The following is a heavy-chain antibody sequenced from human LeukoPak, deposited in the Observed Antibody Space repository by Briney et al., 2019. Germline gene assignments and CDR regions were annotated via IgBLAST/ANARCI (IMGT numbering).Heavy chain of an antibody. V-gene: IGHV1-2*02. J-gene: IGHJ4*02. D-gene: IGHD5-18*01. Sequence: ASVKVSCKASGYTFTGYYMHWLRQAPGQGLEWMGWINPNSGGTNYAQKFQGRVTMTRDTSISTAYMELSRLRSDDTAVYYCARVRIQLWPHFDYWGQGTLVTVSS. CDR1: GYTFTGYY. CDR2: INPNSGGT. CDR3: ARVRIQLWPHFDY.